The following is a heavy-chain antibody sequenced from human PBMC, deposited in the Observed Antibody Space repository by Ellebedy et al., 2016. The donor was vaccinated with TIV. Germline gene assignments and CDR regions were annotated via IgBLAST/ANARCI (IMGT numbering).Heavy chain of an antibody. J-gene: IGHJ4*02. Sequence: GESLKISCAVSGFNVSGHSMTWVRQAPGRGLEWVSLIYSAGITYYADSVKGRFTISRDSSKNTVYLQMNSLRAEDTAVYYCARQATNTWYLDYWGQGSLVTVSS. CDR3: ARQATNTWYLDY. D-gene: IGHD2-8*01. V-gene: IGHV3-53*01. CDR2: IYSAGIT. CDR1: GFNVSGHS.